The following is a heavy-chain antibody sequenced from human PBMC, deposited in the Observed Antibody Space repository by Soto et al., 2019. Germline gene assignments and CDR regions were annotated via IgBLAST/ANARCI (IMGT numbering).Heavy chain of an antibody. J-gene: IGHJ6*02. D-gene: IGHD1-7*01. CDR3: ARGMANWNYYYYYYGMDV. V-gene: IGHV3-72*01. Sequence: GGSLRLSCAASGFTFSDHYMDWVRQAPGKGLEWVGRTRNKANSYTTEYAASVKGRFTISRDDSKNSLYLQMNSLKTEDTAVYYCARGMANWNYYYYYYGMDVWGQGTTVTISS. CDR2: TRNKANSYTT. CDR1: GFTFSDHY.